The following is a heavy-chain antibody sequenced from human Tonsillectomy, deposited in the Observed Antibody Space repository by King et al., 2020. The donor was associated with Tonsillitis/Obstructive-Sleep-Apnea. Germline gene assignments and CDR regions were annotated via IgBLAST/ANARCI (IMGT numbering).Heavy chain of an antibody. CDR3: ARDGGYCSSTSCPPYYYYGMDV. CDR2: IYYSGST. J-gene: IGHJ6*02. V-gene: IGHV4-59*01. D-gene: IGHD2-2*01. Sequence: LQLQESGPGLVKPSETLSLTCTVSGGSISSYYWSWIRQPPGKGLEWIGYIYYSGSTNYNPSLKSRVTISVDTSKNQFSLKLSSVTAADTAVYYCARDGGYCSSTSCPPYYYYGMDVWGQGTTVTVSS. CDR1: GGSISSYY.